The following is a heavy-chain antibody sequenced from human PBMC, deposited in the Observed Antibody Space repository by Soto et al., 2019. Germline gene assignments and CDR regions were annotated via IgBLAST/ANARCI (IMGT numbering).Heavy chain of an antibody. Sequence: GGSLRLSCAASGFTFSSYGMHWVRQAPGKGLEWVAVIWYDGSNKYYADSVKGRFTISRDNSKNTLYLQMNSLRAEDTVVYYCARTLYYYDSSGLDYWGQRTLFTASS. J-gene: IGHJ4*02. CDR1: GFTFSSYG. CDR3: ARTLYYYDSSGLDY. CDR2: IWYDGSNK. V-gene: IGHV3-33*01. D-gene: IGHD3-22*01.